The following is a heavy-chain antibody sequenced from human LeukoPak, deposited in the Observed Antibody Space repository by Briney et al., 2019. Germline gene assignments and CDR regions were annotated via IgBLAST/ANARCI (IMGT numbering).Heavy chain of an antibody. D-gene: IGHD3-10*01. V-gene: IGHV3-48*04. CDR2: ISSGSTTI. J-gene: IGHJ4*02. CDR1: GFTFSSYS. Sequence: PGGSLRLSCAASGFTFSSYSMNWVRLGPGKGLEWVSYISSGSTTIYYADSVRGRFTISRDNAKNSLYLQMNSLRAEDTAVYYCARGESGSVFDYWGQGTLVTVSS. CDR3: ARGESGSVFDY.